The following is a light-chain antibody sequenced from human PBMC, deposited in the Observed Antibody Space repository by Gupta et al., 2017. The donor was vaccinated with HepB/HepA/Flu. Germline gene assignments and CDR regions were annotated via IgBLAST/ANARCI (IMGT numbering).Light chain of an antibody. CDR3: AAWDDSLNGVL. CDR1: RSNIGSNT. J-gene: IGLJ2*01. V-gene: IGLV1-44*01. CDR2: SNN. Sequence: SVLTQPPSASGTPRPRVTISCSGSRSNIGSNTVNWYQQFPGTAPKLLIYSNNQRPSGVPDRFSGSKSGTSVSLAISGLQSEDEADYYCAAWDDSLNGVLFGGGTKLTVL.